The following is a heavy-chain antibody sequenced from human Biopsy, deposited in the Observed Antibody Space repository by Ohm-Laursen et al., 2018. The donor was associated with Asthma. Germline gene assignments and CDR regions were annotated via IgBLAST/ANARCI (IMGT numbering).Heavy chain of an antibody. D-gene: IGHD6-6*01. V-gene: IGHV2-5*02. CDR2: IYWDDDK. Sequence: TQTLTLTCTFSGFSLSTSVVGVGWIRQPPGKALEWLAFIYWDDDKRHSPSLQSRLTITKDPSKNQEVHTMTNMDPVDTATYFCAHQYSSLRGWAFDPWGQGTLVTVSS. CDR3: AHQYSSLRGWAFDP. CDR1: GFSLSTSVVG. J-gene: IGHJ5*02.